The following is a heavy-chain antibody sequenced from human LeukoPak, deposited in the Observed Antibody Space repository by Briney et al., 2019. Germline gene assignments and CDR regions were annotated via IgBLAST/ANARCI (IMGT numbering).Heavy chain of an antibody. Sequence: GGSLRLSCAASGFTFSSYAMSWVRQAPGKGLEWVSAISGSGGSTYYADSVKGRFTISRDNSKNTLYLQMNSLRAEDTAVYYCAMAGQYYYYYMDVWGKGTTVTVSS. CDR2: ISGSGGST. D-gene: IGHD6-19*01. J-gene: IGHJ6*03. V-gene: IGHV3-23*01. CDR1: GFTFSSYA. CDR3: AMAGQYYYYYMDV.